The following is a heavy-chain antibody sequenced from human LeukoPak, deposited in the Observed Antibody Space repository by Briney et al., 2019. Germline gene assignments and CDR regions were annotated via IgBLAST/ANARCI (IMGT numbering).Heavy chain of an antibody. CDR2: IIPIFGTA. J-gene: IGHJ3*02. D-gene: IGHD2-2*01. Sequence: GASVKVSCKASGGTFSSYAISWVRQAPGQGLEWMGGIIPIFGTANYAQKFQGRVTITADKSTSTAYMELSSLRSEDTAVYYCARGVVPDAFDIWGQGTMVTVSS. CDR1: GGTFSSYA. V-gene: IGHV1-69*06. CDR3: ARGVVPDAFDI.